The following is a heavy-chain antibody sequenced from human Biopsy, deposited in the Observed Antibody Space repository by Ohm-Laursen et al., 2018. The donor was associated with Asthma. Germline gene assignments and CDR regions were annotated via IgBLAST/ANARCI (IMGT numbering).Heavy chain of an antibody. CDR2: ISWNSATI. Sequence: SLRLSCTASGFKFDEYTMHWVRQAPGKGLEWVSGISWNSATIGYADSVEGRFTISRDNAKNSVFLHMDSLRPEDTAFYYCAKVRSDWVITESFDYWGQGTLVTVSS. V-gene: IGHV3-9*01. J-gene: IGHJ4*02. CDR3: AKVRSDWVITESFDY. CDR1: GFKFDEYT. D-gene: IGHD3-22*01.